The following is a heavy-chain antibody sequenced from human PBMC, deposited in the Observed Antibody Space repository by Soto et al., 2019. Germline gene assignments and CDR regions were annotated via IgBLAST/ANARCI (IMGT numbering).Heavy chain of an antibody. V-gene: IGHV3-48*02. CDR3: TRDNGIAYSFDS. D-gene: IGHD2-15*01. J-gene: IGHJ5*01. CDR1: GFAFSTYS. Sequence: QLVESGGGLVQPGGTLRLSCADSGFAFSTYSMNWVRQAPGKGMEWVSYINFSSTTIFYADSVRGRFTISRDNAKNSRYLKMNSLRDEDATVYYCTRDNGIAYSFDSWGEGTLGTVAS. CDR2: INFSSTTI.